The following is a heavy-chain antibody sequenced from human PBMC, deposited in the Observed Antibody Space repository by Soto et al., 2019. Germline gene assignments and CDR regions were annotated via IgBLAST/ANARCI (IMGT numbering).Heavy chain of an antibody. V-gene: IGHV1-18*01. CDR3: ARDRPTSSIRARDYYYAMDF. J-gene: IGHJ6*02. Sequence: ASVKVSCKASGYRFINYGISWVRQAPGQGLKWMGWISSYNGNTNYAQKFQGRVTMTTDTSTTTAYMELKSLRSDDTAVYYCARDRPTSSIRARDYYYAMDFWGQGTTVTVSS. CDR1: GYRFINYG. CDR2: ISSYNGNT. D-gene: IGHD2-21*01.